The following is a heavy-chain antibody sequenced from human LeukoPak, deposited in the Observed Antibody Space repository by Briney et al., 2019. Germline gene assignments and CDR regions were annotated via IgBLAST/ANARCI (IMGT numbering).Heavy chain of an antibody. D-gene: IGHD2-2*01. CDR3: ATARRGYYCSSTSCFGTDY. CDR1: GYTFTSYG. V-gene: IGHV1-18*01. J-gene: IGHJ4*02. Sequence: ASVKVSCKASGYTFTSYGISWVRQAPGQGLEWMGWIRAYNGNTNYAQKLQGRVTMTTDTSTSTAYMELRSLRSDDTAVYYCATARRGYYCSSTSCFGTDYWGQGTLVTVSS. CDR2: IRAYNGNT.